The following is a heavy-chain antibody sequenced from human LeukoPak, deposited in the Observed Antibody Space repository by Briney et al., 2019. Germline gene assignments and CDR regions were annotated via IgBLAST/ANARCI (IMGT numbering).Heavy chain of an antibody. D-gene: IGHD2-2*01. CDR1: GYSFTSYW. V-gene: IGHV5-51*01. J-gene: IGHJ6*02. CDR2: IYPGDSDT. Sequence: KYGESLKISCKGSGYSFTSYWIGWVRQMPGKGLEWMGIIYPGDSDTRYSPSFQGQVTISADKSISTAYLQWSSLKASDTAMYYCARQPEVVPAASGIYYYYGMDVWGQGTTVTVSS. CDR3: ARQPEVVPAASGIYYYYGMDV.